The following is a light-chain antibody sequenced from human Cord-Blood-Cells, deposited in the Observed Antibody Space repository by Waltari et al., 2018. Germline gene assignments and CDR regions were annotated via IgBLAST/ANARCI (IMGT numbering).Light chain of an antibody. CDR2: DAS. Sequence: IQLTLSPSSLSASVGDTVTITCRASQGISSALDWYQQKPGKAPKLLIYDASSLESGVPAKFSGSGSGTDFTLTISSLQPEDFATYYCQQFNNYPLTFGGGTKVEIK. J-gene: IGKJ4*01. V-gene: IGKV1D-13*01. CDR1: QGISSA. CDR3: QQFNNYPLT.